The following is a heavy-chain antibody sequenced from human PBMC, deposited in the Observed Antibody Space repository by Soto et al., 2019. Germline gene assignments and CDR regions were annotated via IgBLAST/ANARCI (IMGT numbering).Heavy chain of an antibody. D-gene: IGHD2-2*01. CDR2: ISSSSSYI. Sequence: PGGSLRLSCAASGFTFSSYSMNWVRQAPGKGLEWVSSISSSSSYIYYADSVKGRFTISRDNSKNTLYLQLNSPRAEDTAVYYCAKDPYASPGATGPYGMDVWGQGTTVTVSS. V-gene: IGHV3-21*04. CDR3: AKDPYASPGATGPYGMDV. CDR1: GFTFSSYS. J-gene: IGHJ6*02.